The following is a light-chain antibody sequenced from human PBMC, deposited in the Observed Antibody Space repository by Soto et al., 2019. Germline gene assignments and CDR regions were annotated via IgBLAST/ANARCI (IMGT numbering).Light chain of an antibody. CDR1: QTVWTNY. CDR2: GAS. Sequence: EVGLTQSPGTLSLSPGERATLSCRASQTVWTNYLAWFHHRPGQAPRLVIYGASRRATGIPDRFTGSGSGTDFTLTISRLEPEDFGVYYCHQYADSRTFGQGTKLEIK. V-gene: IGKV3-20*01. CDR3: HQYADSRT. J-gene: IGKJ2*02.